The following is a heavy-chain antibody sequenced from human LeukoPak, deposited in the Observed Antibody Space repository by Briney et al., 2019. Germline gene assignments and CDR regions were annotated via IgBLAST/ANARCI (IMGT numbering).Heavy chain of an antibody. V-gene: IGHV3-21*01. CDR1: GFTFCSFA. J-gene: IGHJ4*02. D-gene: IGHD2-2*01. Sequence: PGGSLRLSCAASGFTFCSFAMNWVRQAPGKGLEWVSSISRSSSYIYYADSVKGRFTISRDNAKNSLYLQMNSLRAEDTAVYYCARDAGYCSSTSCYGEFDYWGQGTLDTVSS. CDR3: ARDAGYCSSTSCYGEFDY. CDR2: ISRSSSYI.